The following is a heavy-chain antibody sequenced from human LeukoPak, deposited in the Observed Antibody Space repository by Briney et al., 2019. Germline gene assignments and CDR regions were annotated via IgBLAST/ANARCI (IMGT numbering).Heavy chain of an antibody. Sequence: ASVKVSCKASGYIFTGYYMHWVRQAPGQGLEWMGWINPNSGDTNYAQKFQGRVTMTRDTSISTAYMELSRLRSDDTAVYYCARTIVATIRYYYYYMDVWGKGTTVTISS. CDR3: ARTIVATIRYYYYYMDV. CDR2: INPNSGDT. CDR1: GYIFTGYY. J-gene: IGHJ6*03. V-gene: IGHV1-2*02. D-gene: IGHD5-12*01.